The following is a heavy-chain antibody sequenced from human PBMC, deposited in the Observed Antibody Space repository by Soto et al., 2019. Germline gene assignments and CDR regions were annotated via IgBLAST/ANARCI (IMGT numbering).Heavy chain of an antibody. D-gene: IGHD6-19*01. CDR1: GFTFDDYA. V-gene: IGHV3-9*01. Sequence: EVQLVESGGGLVQPGRSLRLSCAASGFTFDDYAMHWVRQAPGKGLEWVSGISWNSGSIGYADSVKGRFTISRDNAKNSLYLQMNSLRAEDTALYYCEKGFGWLAYTGIDYWGQGTLVTVSS. J-gene: IGHJ4*02. CDR3: EKGFGWLAYTGIDY. CDR2: ISWNSGSI.